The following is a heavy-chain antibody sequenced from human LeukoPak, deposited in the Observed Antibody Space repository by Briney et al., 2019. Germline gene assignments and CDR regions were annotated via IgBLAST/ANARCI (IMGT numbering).Heavy chain of an antibody. CDR2: IYYSGST. CDR3: ARGPGALLH. Sequence: PSETLSLTCTVSGGSISSYYWSWIRQPPGKGLEWIGYIYYSGSTNYNPSLKSRVTISVDTSKNQFSLQLNSVTPEDTAVYYCARGPGALLHWGQGILVTVSS. V-gene: IGHV4-59*12. CDR1: GGSISSYY. J-gene: IGHJ4*02. D-gene: IGHD3-10*01.